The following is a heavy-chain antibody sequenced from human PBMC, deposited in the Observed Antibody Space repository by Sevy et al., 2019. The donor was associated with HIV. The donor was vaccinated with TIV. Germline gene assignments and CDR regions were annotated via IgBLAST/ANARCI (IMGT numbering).Heavy chain of an antibody. J-gene: IGHJ6*02. CDR2: ISYDGSNK. D-gene: IGHD5-12*01. CDR1: GFTFSSYA. CDR3: ARTEGDGYNPYYYYYGMDV. Sequence: GGFLRLSCAAYGFTFSSYAMHWVRQAPGKGLEWVAVISYDGSNKYYADSVKGRFTISRDNSKNTLYLQMNSLRAEDTAVYYCARTEGDGYNPYYYYYGMDVWGQGTTVTVSS. V-gene: IGHV3-30-3*01.